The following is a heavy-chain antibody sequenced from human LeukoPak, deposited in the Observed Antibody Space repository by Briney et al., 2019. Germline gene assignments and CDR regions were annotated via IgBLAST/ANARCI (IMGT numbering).Heavy chain of an antibody. J-gene: IGHJ5*02. Sequence: ASVTVSCTASGYTFTSYGISWVRQAPGQGLEWMGWISAYNGNTNYAQKLQGRVTMTTDTSTSTAYMELRSLRSDDTGVYYCARVSITMVRGVIIGDWFDPWGQGTLVTVSS. D-gene: IGHD3-10*01. CDR1: GYTFTSYG. CDR3: ARVSITMVRGVIIGDWFDP. V-gene: IGHV1-18*01. CDR2: ISAYNGNT.